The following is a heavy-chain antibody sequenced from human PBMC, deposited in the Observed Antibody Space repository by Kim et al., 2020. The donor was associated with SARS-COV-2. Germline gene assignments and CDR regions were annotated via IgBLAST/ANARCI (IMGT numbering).Heavy chain of an antibody. V-gene: IGHV5-51*01. CDR1: GYSFTSYW. Sequence: GESLKISCKGSGYSFTSYWIGWVRQMPGKGLEWMGIIYPGDSDTRYSPSFQGQVTISADKSISTAYLQWSSLKASDTAMYYCASEIRWFGELSDYWGQGTLVTVSS. CDR2: IYPGDSDT. J-gene: IGHJ4*02. D-gene: IGHD3-10*01. CDR3: ASEIRWFGELSDY.